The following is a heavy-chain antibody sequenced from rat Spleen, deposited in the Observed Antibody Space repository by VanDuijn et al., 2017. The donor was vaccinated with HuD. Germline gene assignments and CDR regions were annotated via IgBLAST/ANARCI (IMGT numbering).Heavy chain of an antibody. D-gene: IGHD4-3*01. CDR3: TTGELVDY. Sequence: EVQLVESGGGLVQPGRSLKLSCVASGFTFNNYWMTWIRQSPGKGLEWVASITNIAGRTHYPDSVKGRFTVSRDNAKSTLYLQMDSLRSEDTATYYCTTGELVDYWGQGVMVTVSS. V-gene: IGHV5-31*01. J-gene: IGHJ2*01. CDR1: GFTFNNYW. CDR2: ITNIAGRT.